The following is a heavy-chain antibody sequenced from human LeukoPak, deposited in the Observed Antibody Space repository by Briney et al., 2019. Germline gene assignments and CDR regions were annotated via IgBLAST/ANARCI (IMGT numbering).Heavy chain of an antibody. V-gene: IGHV1-3*01. J-gene: IGHJ6*02. D-gene: IGHD3-9*01. CDR1: GYTFTSYA. CDR3: ASIRHYDILTGPLYYYYGMDV. CDR2: INAGNGNT. Sequence: GASVKVCCKASGYTFTSYAMHWVRQAPGQRLEWMGWINAGNGNTKYSQKFQGRVTITRDTSASTAYMELSSLRSEDTAVYYCASIRHYDILTGPLYYYYGMDVWGQGTTVTVSS.